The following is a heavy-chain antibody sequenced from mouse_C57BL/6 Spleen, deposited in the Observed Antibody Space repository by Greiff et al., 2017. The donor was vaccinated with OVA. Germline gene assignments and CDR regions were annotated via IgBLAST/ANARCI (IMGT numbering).Heavy chain of an antibody. J-gene: IGHJ4*01. D-gene: IGHD2-14*01. CDR2: IDPSDSYT. CDR3: ARWYAYAMDY. Sequence: VKLQQPGAELVRPGTSVKLSCKASGYTFTSYWMHWVKQRPGQGLEWIGVIDPSDSYTNYNQKFKGKATLTVDTSSSTAYMQLSSLTSEDSAVYYCARWYAYAMDYWGQGTSVTVSS. CDR1: GYTFTSYW. V-gene: IGHV1-59*01.